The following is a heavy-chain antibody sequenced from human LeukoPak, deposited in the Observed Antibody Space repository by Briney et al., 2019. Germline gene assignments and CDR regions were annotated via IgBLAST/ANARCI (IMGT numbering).Heavy chain of an antibody. CDR1: GFTFSAYG. CDR2: ISSSNTI. Sequence: GGSLRLSCAASGFTFSAYGMNWVRQAPGKGLEWVSYISSSNTIYYADSAKGRFTISRDNAKNSLYLQMNSLRAEDTAVYYCARDRDGYNESPQTHWGQGTMVTVSS. V-gene: IGHV3-48*01. CDR3: ARDRDGYNESPQTH. D-gene: IGHD5-24*01. J-gene: IGHJ3*01.